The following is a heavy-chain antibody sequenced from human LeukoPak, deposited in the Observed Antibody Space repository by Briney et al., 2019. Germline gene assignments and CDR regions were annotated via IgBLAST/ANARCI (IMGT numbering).Heavy chain of an antibody. Sequence: SETLSLTCTVSGGFISTYYWSWIRQPPGKGLEWIGCIHYSGNTNSNPSLKSRVTISVDTSKNQFSLNLSSVTPADTAVYYCARAGKGYLQLDYWGQGALVTVSS. D-gene: IGHD5-24*01. CDR2: IHYSGNT. V-gene: IGHV4-59*01. J-gene: IGHJ4*02. CDR3: ARAGKGYLQLDY. CDR1: GGFISTYY.